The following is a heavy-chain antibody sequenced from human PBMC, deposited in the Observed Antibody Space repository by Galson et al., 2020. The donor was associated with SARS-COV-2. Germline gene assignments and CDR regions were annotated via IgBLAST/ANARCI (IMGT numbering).Heavy chain of an antibody. V-gene: IGHV3-21*06. CDR1: GFVFGSYT. J-gene: IGHJ6*03. D-gene: IGHD2-2*01. Sequence: GGSLRLSCVASGFVFGSYTMNWVRQAPGKGLEWVSSIRSSDSYIYYVESVKGRFTISRDNAKNVLYLQMNSLRAEDTAVYYCARVGQLPLYYYYYMDVWGKGTTVTVSS. CDR2: IRSSDSYI. CDR3: ARVGQLPLYYYYYMDV.